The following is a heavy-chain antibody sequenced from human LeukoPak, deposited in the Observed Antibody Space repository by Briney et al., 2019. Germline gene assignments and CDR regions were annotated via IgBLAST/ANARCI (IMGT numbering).Heavy chain of an antibody. Sequence: SGGSLRLSCAASGLTFSSYAMSWVRQAPGKGLEWVSAISGSGGSTYYADSVKGRFTISRDNSKNTLYLQMNSLRAEDTAVYYCAKGPQLLAAFDYWGQGTLVTVSS. V-gene: IGHV3-23*01. CDR3: AKGPQLLAAFDY. CDR2: ISGSGGST. D-gene: IGHD2-2*01. J-gene: IGHJ4*02. CDR1: GLTFSSYA.